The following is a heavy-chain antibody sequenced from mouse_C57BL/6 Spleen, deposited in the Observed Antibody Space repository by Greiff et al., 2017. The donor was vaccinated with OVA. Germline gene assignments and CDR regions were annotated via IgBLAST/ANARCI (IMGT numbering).Heavy chain of an antibody. J-gene: IGHJ1*03. D-gene: IGHD1-1*01. V-gene: IGHV2-2*01. CDR3: ARNYGSSSEYFDV. CDR1: GFSLTSYG. CDR2: IWSGGST. Sequence: VQLQQSGPGLVQPSQSLSITCTVSGFSLTSYGVHWVRQSPGKGLEWLGVIWSGGSTDSNAAFISRLSISKDNSKSQVFFRMNSLQADDTAIYYCARNYGSSSEYFDVWGTGTTVTVSS.